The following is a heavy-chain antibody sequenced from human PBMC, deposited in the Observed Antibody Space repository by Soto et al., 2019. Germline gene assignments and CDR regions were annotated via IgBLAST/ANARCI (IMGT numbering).Heavy chain of an antibody. D-gene: IGHD3-3*01. Sequence: GASVKVSCKASGYTFTSYGISWVRQAPGQGLEWMGWISAYNGNTNYAQKLQGRVTMTTDTSTSTAYMELRSLRSDDTAVYYCARDYKGIRFFDYYYYMDVWGKGTTVTVSS. CDR2: ISAYNGNT. V-gene: IGHV1-18*01. CDR3: ARDYKGIRFFDYYYYMDV. J-gene: IGHJ6*03. CDR1: GYTFTSYG.